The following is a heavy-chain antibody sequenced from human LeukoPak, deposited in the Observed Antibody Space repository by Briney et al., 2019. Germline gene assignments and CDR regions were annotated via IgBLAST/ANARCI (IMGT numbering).Heavy chain of an antibody. CDR3: ASSGDYIKEGFDY. Sequence: PSETLSLTCVVSGRSIRSGYYWGWIRQSPGKGLEWIGSIHQSGMTYYNPSLKSRVTLSVDTSKNQFSLHMTSVTAADAALYFCASSGDYIKEGFDYWGQGIQVTVSS. CDR1: GRSIRSGYY. V-gene: IGHV4-38-2*01. J-gene: IGHJ4*02. CDR2: IHQSGMT. D-gene: IGHD1-26*01.